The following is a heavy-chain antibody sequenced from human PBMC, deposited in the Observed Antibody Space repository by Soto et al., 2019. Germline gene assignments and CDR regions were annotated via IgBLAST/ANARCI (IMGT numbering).Heavy chain of an antibody. CDR2: INSDGSST. V-gene: IGHV3-74*01. D-gene: IGHD1-26*01. CDR1: GFTFSSYW. J-gene: IGHJ2*01. CDR3: ARGGSLNWYFDL. Sequence: EVQLVESGGGLVQPGGSLRLSCAAYGFTFSSYWMHWVRQAPEKGLVWVSRINSDGSSTSYADSVKGRFTISRDNAKNTLYLQMNSLRAEDTAVYYCARGGSLNWYFDLWGRGTLVTVSS.